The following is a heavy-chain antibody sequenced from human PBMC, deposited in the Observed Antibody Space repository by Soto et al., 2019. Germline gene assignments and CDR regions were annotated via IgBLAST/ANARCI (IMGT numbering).Heavy chain of an antibody. J-gene: IGHJ4*02. CDR3: ARERYSYGPYYFYY. Sequence: QVQLVESGGDLVKPGGSLRLSCAASGFTFSDYYMSWIRQAPGKGLEWVSSITSSGSTTYYTDSVKGRFTISRDNAKNSLYLQMNSLRAEDTAVYYCARERYSYGPYYFYYWGQGTLVTVSS. CDR2: ITSSGSTT. CDR1: GFTFSDYY. D-gene: IGHD5-18*01. V-gene: IGHV3-11*01.